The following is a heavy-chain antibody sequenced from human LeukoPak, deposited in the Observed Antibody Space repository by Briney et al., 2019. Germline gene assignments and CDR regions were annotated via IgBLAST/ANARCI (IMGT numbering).Heavy chain of an antibody. D-gene: IGHD6-13*01. Sequence: ASVKASCKPSGYTFTAYYLHWVRQAPGQGLEWMGWINPTSGGTHYAQKFQGRVTMTRDTSISTAYMELTRLTSDDTAVYYCAREGIAEPDTNWFDPWGQGSLVTVSP. CDR2: INPTSGGT. V-gene: IGHV1-2*02. J-gene: IGHJ5*02. CDR3: AREGIAEPDTNWFDP. CDR1: GYTFTAYY.